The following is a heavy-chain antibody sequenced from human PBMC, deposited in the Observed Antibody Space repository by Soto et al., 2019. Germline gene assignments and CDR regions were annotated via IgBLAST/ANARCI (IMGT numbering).Heavy chain of an antibody. Sequence: QVQLQESGPGLVKPSQTLSLTCTVSGGSISSGGYYWSWIRQHPGKGLEWIGYIYYSGSTYYNPSHKSRVTISVDTSKNQFSLKLSSVTAADTAVYYCARGHSYCSGGSCYLTSDYFDYWGQGTLVTVSS. CDR3: ARGHSYCSGGSCYLTSDYFDY. V-gene: IGHV4-31*03. CDR1: GGSISSGGYY. CDR2: IYYSGST. J-gene: IGHJ4*02. D-gene: IGHD2-15*01.